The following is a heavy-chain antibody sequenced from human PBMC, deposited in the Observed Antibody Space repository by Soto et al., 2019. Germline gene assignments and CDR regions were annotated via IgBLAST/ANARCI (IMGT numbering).Heavy chain of an antibody. CDR1: GGSIGSSDYY. Sequence: SETLSLTCTVSGGSIGSSDYYWSWIRQPPGKGLEWIGHIYYNVGTNYNPSLQSRVVISTDTSKNQFSLTLTSVTAGDTAMYFFAREGCGGGACYSGYKLGIHYWSQGVVVT. V-gene: IGHV4-61*08. CDR3: AREGCGGGACYSGYKLGIHY. J-gene: IGHJ4*02. D-gene: IGHD2-15*01. CDR2: IYYNVGT.